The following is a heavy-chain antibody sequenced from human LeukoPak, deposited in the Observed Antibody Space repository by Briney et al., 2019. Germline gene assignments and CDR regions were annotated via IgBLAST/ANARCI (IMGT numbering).Heavy chain of an antibody. CDR2: IYYSGST. D-gene: IGHD6-13*01. CDR3: ARGAAGTFPYYYYGMDV. J-gene: IGHJ6*02. Sequence: SETLSLTCTVSGGSISSYYWSRIRQPPGKGLEWIGYIYYSGSTNYNPSLKSRVTISVDTSKNQFSLKLSSVTAADTAVYYCARGAAGTFPYYYYGMDVWGQGTTVTVSS. V-gene: IGHV4-59*01. CDR1: GGSISSYY.